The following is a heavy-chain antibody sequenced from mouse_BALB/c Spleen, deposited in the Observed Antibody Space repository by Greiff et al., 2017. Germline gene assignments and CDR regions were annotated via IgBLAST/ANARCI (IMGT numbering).Heavy chain of an antibody. CDR3: AGHGGCDDDCSWFAY. CDR1: GFTFSSYN. Sequence: DVKLVASGGGLVQPGGSLKLSCAASGFTFSSYNLSWVRQTPEKRLEWVAYISNGGGSTYYPDTVKGRFTISSDNAKNTLYLQMNSLKSEDTAMCYSAGHGGCDDDCSWFAYWGQGTLGTVSA. CDR2: ISNGGGST. V-gene: IGHV5-12-2*01. J-gene: IGHJ3*01. D-gene: IGHD2-13*01.